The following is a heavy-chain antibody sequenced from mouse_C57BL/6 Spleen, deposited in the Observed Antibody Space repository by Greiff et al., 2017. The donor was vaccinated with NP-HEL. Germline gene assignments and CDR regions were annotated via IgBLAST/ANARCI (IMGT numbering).Heavy chain of an antibody. CDR1: GFTFSDYG. V-gene: IGHV5-17*01. CDR2: ISSGSSTI. D-gene: IGHD4-1*01. CDR3: ARNWVGYAMDY. J-gene: IGHJ4*01. Sequence: EVQGVESGGGLVKPGGSLKLSCAASGFTFSDYGMHWVRQAPEKGLEWVAYISSGSSTIYYADTVKGRFTISRDNAKTTLFLQMTSLRSEDTAMYYCARNWVGYAMDYWGQGTSVTVSS.